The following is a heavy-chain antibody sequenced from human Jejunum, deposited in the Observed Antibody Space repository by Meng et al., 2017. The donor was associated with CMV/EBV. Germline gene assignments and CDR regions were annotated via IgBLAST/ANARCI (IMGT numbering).Heavy chain of an antibody. CDR2: INPGNGHT. CDR1: GYTFTNYA. D-gene: IGHD1-1*01. V-gene: IGHV1-3*01. Sequence: SGYTFTNYAIHWVRQAPGQRFEWMGWINPGNGHTYYSQKFEGRLTIARDTSAGTAYMDLSTLRSEDTAVYYCARHWNGQGETVYFDYWGQGTLVTVSS. CDR3: ARHWNGQGETVYFDY. J-gene: IGHJ4*02.